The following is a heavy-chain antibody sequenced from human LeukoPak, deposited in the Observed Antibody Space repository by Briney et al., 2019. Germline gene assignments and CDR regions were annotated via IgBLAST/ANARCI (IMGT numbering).Heavy chain of an antibody. CDR1: GYTFTSYG. D-gene: IGHD2-21*02. CDR2: ISAYNGNT. CDR3: ARDAYCGGDCYWYFDY. V-gene: IGHV1-18*01. J-gene: IGHJ4*02. Sequence: ASVKVSCKASGYTFTSYGISWVRQAPGQGLEWMGWISAYNGNTNYAQKLQGRVTMTTDTSTSTAYMELRSLRSDDTAVYYCARDAYCGGDCYWYFDYWGQGTLATVSS.